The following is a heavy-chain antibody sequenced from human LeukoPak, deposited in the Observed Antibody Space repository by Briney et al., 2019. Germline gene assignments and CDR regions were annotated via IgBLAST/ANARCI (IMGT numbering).Heavy chain of an antibody. V-gene: IGHV3-53*01. CDR3: ARRAGAYSHPYDY. J-gene: IGHJ4*02. CDR2: IYSDNT. D-gene: IGHD4/OR15-4a*01. CDR1: GFTLSSNS. Sequence: GESLRLSCTVSGFTLSSNSMSCVRQAPGRGLEWVSSIYSDNTQYTDSVKRRFTSSRDNSKNALYLQMNSLRAEDTAVYYCARRAGAYSHPYDYWGQGTLVTVSS.